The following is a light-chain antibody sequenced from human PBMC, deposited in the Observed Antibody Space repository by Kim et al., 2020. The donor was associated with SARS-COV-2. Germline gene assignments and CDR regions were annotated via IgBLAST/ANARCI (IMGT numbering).Light chain of an antibody. J-gene: IGLJ2*01. Sequence: GQRVTISCSGSQSNIGSYSVNWYQHLPGTAPRLLIYRDTQRPSGVPDRLSASKSDTSASLAISGLQSEDQANYYCAAWDEKVGSVIFGGGTQLTVL. CDR1: QSNIGSYS. CDR2: RDT. CDR3: AAWDEKVGSVI. V-gene: IGLV1-44*01.